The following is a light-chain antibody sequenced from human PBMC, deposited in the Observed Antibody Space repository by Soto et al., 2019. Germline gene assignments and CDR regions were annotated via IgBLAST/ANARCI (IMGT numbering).Light chain of an antibody. J-gene: IGKJ4*01. CDR2: DAS. CDR3: QHRSNSPVT. V-gene: IGKV3-11*01. Sequence: PGERVTLSCRASETIRTYLAWYQQRPGQSPRLLIYDASTRAPGIPARFTGSGSGTDFTLTISSLEPEDFAVYYCQHRSNSPVTFGGGTKVEI. CDR1: ETIRTY.